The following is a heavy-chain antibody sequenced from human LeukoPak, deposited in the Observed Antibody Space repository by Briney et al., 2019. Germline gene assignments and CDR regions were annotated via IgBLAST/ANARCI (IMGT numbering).Heavy chain of an antibody. CDR2: ISSSSSSTI. Sequence: PGGSLRLSCAASGFTFSSYSMNWVRQAPGKGLEWVSYISSSSSSTIYYADSVKGRFTISRDNAKNSLYLQMNSLRAEDTAVYYCARDREGDYIWGSYRPDWFDPWGQGTLVTVSS. CDR1: GFTFSSYS. CDR3: ARDREGDYIWGSYRPDWFDP. J-gene: IGHJ5*02. D-gene: IGHD3-16*02. V-gene: IGHV3-48*01.